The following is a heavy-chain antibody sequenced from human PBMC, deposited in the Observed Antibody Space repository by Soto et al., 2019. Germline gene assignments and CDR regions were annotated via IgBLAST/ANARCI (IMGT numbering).Heavy chain of an antibody. J-gene: IGHJ6*02. D-gene: IGHD1-26*01. Sequence: SGPTLVNPTQTLALTCTFSGFSLSTSGVGVGWIRQPPGKALEWLALIYWNDDKRYSPSLKSRLTITKDTSKNQVVLTMTNMDPVDTATHYCAESMWPGRGMDVWRQRNTVTVSS. CDR3: AESMWPGRGMDV. CDR1: GFSLSTSGVG. CDR2: IYWNDDK. V-gene: IGHV2-5*01.